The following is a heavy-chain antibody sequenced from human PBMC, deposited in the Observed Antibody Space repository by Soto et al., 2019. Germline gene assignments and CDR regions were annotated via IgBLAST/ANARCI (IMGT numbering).Heavy chain of an antibody. V-gene: IGHV1-69*06. CDR1: GDTFSSYT. CDR2: IIPMFGSV. D-gene: IGHD3-16*01. J-gene: IGHJ6*02. Sequence: QMQLVQSGAEAKKPGSSVQVSCRASGDTFSSYTIAWVRQGPGQGLEWMGGIIPMFGSVNYAQKFQGRVTITADKYTNTAYMELTSLRSEDTAVYYCARVGGSHYESYRYYGMDVWGQGTTVTVSS. CDR3: ARVGGSHYESYRYYGMDV.